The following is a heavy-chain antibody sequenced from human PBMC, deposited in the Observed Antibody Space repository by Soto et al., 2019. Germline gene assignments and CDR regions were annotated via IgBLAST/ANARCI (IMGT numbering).Heavy chain of an antibody. CDR3: AGTRGYCSGGSCPTVVDY. D-gene: IGHD2-15*01. CDR2: IYYSGST. Sequence: SETLSLTCTVSGGSISSYYWSWIRQPPGKGLEWIGYIYYSGSTNYNPPLKSRVTISVDTSKNQFSLKLSSVTAADTAVYYCAGTRGYCSGGSCPTVVDYWGQGTLVTVSS. V-gene: IGHV4-59*01. J-gene: IGHJ4*02. CDR1: GGSISSYY.